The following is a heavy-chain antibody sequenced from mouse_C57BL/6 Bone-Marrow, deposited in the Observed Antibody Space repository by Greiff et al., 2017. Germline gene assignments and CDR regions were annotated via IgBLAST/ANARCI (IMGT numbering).Heavy chain of an antibody. J-gene: IGHJ3*01. CDR2: INSDGGST. Sequence: DVKLVESGGGLVQPGESLKLSCESNEYEFPSHDMSWVRKTPEKRLELVAAINSDGGSTYYPDTMERRFIISRDKTKKTLYLQMSSLRSEDTALYYCATRGYDYDWFAYWGQGTLVTVSA. V-gene: IGHV5-2*01. CDR1: EYEFPSHD. CDR3: ATRGYDYDWFAY. D-gene: IGHD2-4*01.